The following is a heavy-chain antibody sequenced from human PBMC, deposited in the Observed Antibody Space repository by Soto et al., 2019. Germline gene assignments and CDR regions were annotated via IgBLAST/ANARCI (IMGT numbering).Heavy chain of an antibody. J-gene: IGHJ4*02. CDR1: GFTFSSYA. D-gene: IGHD6-13*01. V-gene: IGHV3-30-3*01. Sequence: GGSLRLSCAASGFTFSSYAMHWVRQAPGKGLEWVAVISYDGSNKYYADSVKGRFTISRDNSKNTLYLQMNSLRAEDTAVYYCARDLISGAAAAPRPFDYWGQGTLVTVSS. CDR2: ISYDGSNK. CDR3: ARDLISGAAAAPRPFDY.